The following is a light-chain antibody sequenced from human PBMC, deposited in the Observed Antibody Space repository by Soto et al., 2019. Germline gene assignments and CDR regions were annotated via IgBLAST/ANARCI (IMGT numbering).Light chain of an antibody. CDR1: SSDVGGYNY. CDR3: SSFAGNNNLV. J-gene: IGLJ2*01. V-gene: IGLV2-8*01. CDR2: EVS. Sequence: QSALTQPPSASGSPGQSVTISCTGTSSDVGGYNYVSWYQQHPGKAPKLMISEVSKRPSGVPDRFSGSKSGNTASLTVSGXQXXXXXDYFCSSFAGNNNLVFGGGTKLTVL.